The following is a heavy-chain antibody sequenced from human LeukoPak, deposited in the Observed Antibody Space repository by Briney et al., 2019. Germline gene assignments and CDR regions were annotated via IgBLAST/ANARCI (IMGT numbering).Heavy chain of an antibody. Sequence: GGSLRLSCAASGFTFSSYGMPWVRQAPGKGLEWVAVIWYDGSNKYYADSVKGRFTISRDNSKNTLYLQVNSLRAEDTAVYYCAGEPYSSGWYGPGYWGQGTLVTVSS. V-gene: IGHV3-33*01. CDR3: AGEPYSSGWYGPGY. D-gene: IGHD6-19*01. CDR1: GFTFSSYG. J-gene: IGHJ4*02. CDR2: IWYDGSNK.